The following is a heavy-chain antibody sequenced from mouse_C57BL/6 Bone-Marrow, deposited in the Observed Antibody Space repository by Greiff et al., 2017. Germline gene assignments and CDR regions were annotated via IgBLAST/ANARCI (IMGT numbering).Heavy chain of an antibody. CDR2: ISSGGSYT. J-gene: IGHJ4*01. V-gene: IGHV5-6*02. CDR3: ARRSYAMDY. CDR1: GFTFSSYG. Sequence: EVMLVESGGDLVKPGGSLKLSCAASGFTFSSYGMSWVRQTPDKRLEWVATISSGGSYTYYPDSVKGRFTISRDTAKNTLYLQMSSLKSEDTAMYYCARRSYAMDYWGQGTSVTVSS.